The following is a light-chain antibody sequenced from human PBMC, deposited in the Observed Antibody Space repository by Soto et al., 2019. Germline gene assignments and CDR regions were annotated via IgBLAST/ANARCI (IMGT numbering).Light chain of an antibody. V-gene: IGKV1-39*01. CDR3: QQSYTTPRT. Sequence: DIQMTQSPSSLSASVGDRVTITCRASQRIATYLNWYRQKPGKAPELLIYAASSLQSGVPSTFSGRGSGTDFTLTINSLQPEDFATYYCQQSYTTPRTFGQGTKLEI. CDR2: AAS. CDR1: QRIATY. J-gene: IGKJ2*01.